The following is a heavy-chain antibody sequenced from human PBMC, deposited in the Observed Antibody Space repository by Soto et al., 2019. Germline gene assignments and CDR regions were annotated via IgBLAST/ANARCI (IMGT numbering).Heavy chain of an antibody. CDR2: IYYSGST. V-gene: IGHV4-30-4*01. D-gene: IGHD1-1*01. CDR3: ARHMDTTGNEAFDS. CDR1: GGSISSGDYY. Sequence: PSETLSLTCTVSGGSISSGDYYWSWIRQPPGKGLEWIGYIYYSGSTYYNPSLKSRVTISVDTSKNQFSLKLNSVTAADTAVYYCARHMDTTGNEAFDSWGQGALVTVSS. J-gene: IGHJ4*02.